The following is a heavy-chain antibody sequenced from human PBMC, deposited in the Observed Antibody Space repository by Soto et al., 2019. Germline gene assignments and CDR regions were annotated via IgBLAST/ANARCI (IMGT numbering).Heavy chain of an antibody. Sequence: QVQLQQWGAGLLKPSETLSLTCAVYGGSSNGYYWSWIRQPPGKGLEWIGEINHSGSTNYNPSLKSRVTISVDTSKNQFSLKLSSVTAADTAVYYCARYCPGIAGDRFDYWGQGTLVTVSS. D-gene: IGHD6-13*01. CDR1: GGSSNGYY. J-gene: IGHJ4*02. CDR2: INHSGST. CDR3: ARYCPGIAGDRFDY. V-gene: IGHV4-34*01.